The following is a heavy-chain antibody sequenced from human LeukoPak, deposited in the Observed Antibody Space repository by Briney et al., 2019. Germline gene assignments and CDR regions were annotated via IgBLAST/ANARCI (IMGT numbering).Heavy chain of an antibody. J-gene: IGHJ3*01. CDR2: IYYSGST. CDR3: AKFYDSSNYYSGDAFDV. Sequence: SETLSLTCTVSGGSISSSSYYWGWIRQPPGKGLEWIGSIYYSGSTYYNPSLKSRVTISVDTSKNQFSLKLSSVTAADTAVYYCAKFYDSSNYYSGDAFDVWGQGTMVTVSS. CDR1: GGSISSSSYY. D-gene: IGHD3-22*01. V-gene: IGHV4-39*07.